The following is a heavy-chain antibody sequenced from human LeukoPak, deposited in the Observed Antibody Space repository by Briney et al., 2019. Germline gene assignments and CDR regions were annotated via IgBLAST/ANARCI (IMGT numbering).Heavy chain of an antibody. CDR1: GGSISSSSYY. CDR3: ARGRGAVAGTVEYFQH. Sequence: PSQTLSLTCTVSGGSISSSSYYWGWIRQPPGKGLEWIGSIYYSGSTYYNPSLKSRVTISVDTSKNQFSLKLSSVTAADTAVYYCARGRGAVAGTVEYFQHWGQGTLVTVSS. D-gene: IGHD6-19*01. J-gene: IGHJ1*01. V-gene: IGHV4-39*07. CDR2: IYYSGST.